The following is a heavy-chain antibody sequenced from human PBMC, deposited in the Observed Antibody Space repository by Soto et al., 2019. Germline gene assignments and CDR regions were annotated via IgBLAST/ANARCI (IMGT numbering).Heavy chain of an antibody. CDR3: ARVSATGTRWSGP. J-gene: IGHJ5*02. Sequence: PSETLSLTCTVSGGSVSSGAYYWGWVRQNPGKGLEWIGYIHYRGNTYYNPSLMSRVTISIDTSQNQFSLMLSSVTAADTAVYFCARVSATGTRWSGPWGQGTQVTVS. V-gene: IGHV4-31*03. CDR2: IHYRGNT. CDR1: GGSVSSGAYY. D-gene: IGHD6-13*01.